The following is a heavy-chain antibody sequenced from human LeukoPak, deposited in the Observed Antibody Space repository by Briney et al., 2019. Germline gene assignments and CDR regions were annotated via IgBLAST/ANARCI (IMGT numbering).Heavy chain of an antibody. CDR3: ASEIAAAGTSVLAY. Sequence: ASVKVSCKASGYTFTSYYMHWVRQAPGQGLEWMGIINPSGGSTSYAQKFQGRVTMTRDMSTSTVYMELSSLRSEDTAAYYCASEIAAAGTSVLAYWGQGTLVTVSS. V-gene: IGHV1-46*01. D-gene: IGHD6-13*01. CDR2: INPSGGST. J-gene: IGHJ4*02. CDR1: GYTFTSYY.